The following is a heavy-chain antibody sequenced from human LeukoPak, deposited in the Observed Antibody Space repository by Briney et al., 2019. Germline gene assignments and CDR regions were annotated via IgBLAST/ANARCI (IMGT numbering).Heavy chain of an antibody. V-gene: IGHV4-59*01. J-gene: IGHJ5*02. CDR3: ARDNGEYDFWSAQYRDWFDP. Sequence: SAPLSLTCTVSGGSISSYYWSWIRPPPGKGLEWIGYIYYSGSTNYNPSLKSRVTTSVDTSKNQFSLKLSSVTAADTAVYYCARDNGEYDFWSAQYRDWFDPWGQGTLVTVSS. D-gene: IGHD3-3*01. CDR1: GGSISSYY. CDR2: IYYSGST.